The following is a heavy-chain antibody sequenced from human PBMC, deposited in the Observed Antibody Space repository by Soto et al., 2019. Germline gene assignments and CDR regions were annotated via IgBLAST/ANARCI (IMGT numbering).Heavy chain of an antibody. CDR1: GGGNFRDYR. Sequence: GGSMKVSCKASGGGNFRDYRTPWVRRAPGQGLEWMGGIIPKLGSANYAQNFQGRVTVTADESTNTVYMELRSLRSDDTAVYYCARDRMPQVVPAAGPPGYWGQGTLVTVSS. CDR2: IIPKLGSA. J-gene: IGHJ4*02. D-gene: IGHD2-2*01. CDR3: ARDRMPQVVPAAGPPGY. V-gene: IGHV1-69*13.